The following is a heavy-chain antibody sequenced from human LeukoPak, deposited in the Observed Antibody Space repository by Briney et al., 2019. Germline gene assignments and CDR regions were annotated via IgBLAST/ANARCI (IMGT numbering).Heavy chain of an antibody. CDR3: AREGRFDYYYMDV. J-gene: IGHJ6*03. Sequence: GRSLRLACAPAAFTFSDYYMSCIRQAPGKGLEWDSYISSSGSTIYYADAVKGRFTISRDNAKNSLYLQMNSLRAEDTAVYYCAREGRFDYYYMDVWGKGTTVTVSS. CDR2: ISSSGSTI. CDR1: AFTFSDYY. D-gene: IGHD3-3*01. V-gene: IGHV3-11*01.